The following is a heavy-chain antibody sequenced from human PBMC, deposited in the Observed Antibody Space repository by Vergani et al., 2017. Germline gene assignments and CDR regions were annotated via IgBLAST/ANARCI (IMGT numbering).Heavy chain of an antibody. CDR2: ISGSGGST. CDR3: ARLNRRSSGWDGPSDY. Sequence: EVQLLESGGGLVQPGGSLRLSCAASGFTFSSYAMRWVRQAPGKGLEWVSAISGSGGSTYYADSVKGRFTISRDNSKNTLYLQMNSLRAEDTAVYYCARLNRRSSGWDGPSDYWGQGTLVTVSS. V-gene: IGHV3-23*01. J-gene: IGHJ4*02. CDR1: GFTFSSYA. D-gene: IGHD6-19*01.